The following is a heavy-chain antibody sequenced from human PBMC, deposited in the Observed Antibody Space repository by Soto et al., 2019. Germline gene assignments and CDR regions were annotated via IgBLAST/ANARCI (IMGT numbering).Heavy chain of an antibody. Sequence: PSETLSLTCTVSGGSISSGGYYWSWIRQHPGKGLEWIGYIYYSGSTYYNPSLKSRVTISVDTSKNQFSLKLSSVTAADTAVYYCARDRKSLHEEGGITMVRERPVYPRDNWFDPWGQGTLVTVSS. CDR3: ARDRKSLHEEGGITMVRERPVYPRDNWFDP. V-gene: IGHV4-31*03. D-gene: IGHD3-10*01. J-gene: IGHJ5*02. CDR1: GGSISSGGYY. CDR2: IYYSGST.